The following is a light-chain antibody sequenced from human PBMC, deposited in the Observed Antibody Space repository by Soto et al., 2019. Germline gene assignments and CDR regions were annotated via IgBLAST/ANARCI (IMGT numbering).Light chain of an antibody. CDR2: AAS. V-gene: IGKV1-16*02. CDR1: QAIYHY. Sequence: DLQMTQSPSSLSASVGDRVTITCRASQAIYHYLAWFQQMPGKAPKPLLYAASSLQSGVPPKFSGSGFGTDFTLTISSLQPEDSATYYCQQYNTFPYTFGQGTKVEIK. CDR3: QQYNTFPYT. J-gene: IGKJ2*01.